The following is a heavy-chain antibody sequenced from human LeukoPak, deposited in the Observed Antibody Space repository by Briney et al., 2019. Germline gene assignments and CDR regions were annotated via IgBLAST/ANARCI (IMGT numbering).Heavy chain of an antibody. J-gene: IGHJ4*02. CDR3: ARAYYGSGNTYYFDY. D-gene: IGHD3-10*01. V-gene: IGHV4-61*05. Sequence: PSETLSLTCTVSGGSISSSSYYWGWIRQPPGKGLEWIGRMYTSESTNYNPSLKSRVTMSVDTSKNQFSLKLSSVTGADTAVYYCARAYYGSGNTYYFDYWGQGTLVTVSS. CDR1: GGSISSSSYY. CDR2: MYTSEST.